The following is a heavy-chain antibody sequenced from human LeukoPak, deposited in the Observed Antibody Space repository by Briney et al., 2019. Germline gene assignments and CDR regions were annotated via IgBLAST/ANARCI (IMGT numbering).Heavy chain of an antibody. V-gene: IGHV3-30*18. Sequence: PGGSLRLSCAASGFTFSRYWMTWVRQAPGKGLEWVAVISYDGSNKYYADSVKGRFTISRDNSKNTLYLQMNSLRAEDTAVYYCAKDARKLATSLGALPTWGQGTLVTVSS. D-gene: IGHD5-12*01. J-gene: IGHJ5*02. CDR2: ISYDGSNK. CDR3: AKDARKLATSLGALPT. CDR1: GFTFSRYW.